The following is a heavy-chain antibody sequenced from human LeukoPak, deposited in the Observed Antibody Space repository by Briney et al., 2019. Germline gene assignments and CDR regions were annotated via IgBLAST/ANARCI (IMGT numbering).Heavy chain of an antibody. D-gene: IGHD5-12*01. J-gene: IGHJ6*03. Sequence: GESLKISCKHSEYSFPNYCVGWVRQMPGKGLEWMGIIYPGDSDTRYSPSFQGQVSISADKSISTAYLQWTSLKASDTAMYYCARHVASYYYYMDVWGKGTTVTVSS. CDR1: EYSFPNYC. CDR3: ARHVASYYYYMDV. CDR2: IYPGDSDT. V-gene: IGHV5-51*01.